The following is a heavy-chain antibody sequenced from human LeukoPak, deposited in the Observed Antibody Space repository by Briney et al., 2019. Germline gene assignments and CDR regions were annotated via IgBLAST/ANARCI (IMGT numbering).Heavy chain of an antibody. V-gene: IGHV4-30-4*01. Sequence: SQTLSLTCSVSGDAITSGDDYWNWIRQSPGKGLHWIGYIFFTGSTYYNPSLGSRFTISLDAPKNQFSLRLNSVTAADTAVYYCARGDYTVLAGSPFDLWGRGTLVTVSS. CDR1: GDAITSGDDY. CDR3: ARGDYTVLAGSPFDL. D-gene: IGHD6-19*01. J-gene: IGHJ4*02. CDR2: IFFTGST.